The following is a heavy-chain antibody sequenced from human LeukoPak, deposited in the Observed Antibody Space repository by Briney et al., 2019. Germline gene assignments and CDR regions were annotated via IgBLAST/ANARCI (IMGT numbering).Heavy chain of an antibody. CDR2: IWSDGSSK. Sequence: GGSLRLSCAASGFTFSSYGMHWVRQAPGKGLGWVAVIWSDGSSKHYADSVKGRCTISRDNSKNTLYLQMSSLRAEDTALYYCARGQPPSYYDMDFWGQGTTVTVSS. J-gene: IGHJ6*02. CDR3: ARGQPPSYYDMDF. V-gene: IGHV3-33*01. CDR1: GFTFSSYG. D-gene: IGHD6-13*01.